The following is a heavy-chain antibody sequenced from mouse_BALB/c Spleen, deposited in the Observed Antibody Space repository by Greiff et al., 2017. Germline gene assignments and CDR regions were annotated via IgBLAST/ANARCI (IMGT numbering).Heavy chain of an antibody. CDR3: ARDDYYFDY. CDR1: GFTFSSFG. CDR2: ISSGSSTI. J-gene: IGHJ2*01. V-gene: IGHV5-17*02. Sequence: EVKVVESGGGLVQPGGSRKLSCAASGFTFSSFGMHWVRQAPEKGLEWVAYISSGSSTIYYADTVKGRFTISRDNPKNTLFLQMTSLRSEDTAMYYCARDDYYFDYWGQGTTLTVSS. D-gene: IGHD2-4*01.